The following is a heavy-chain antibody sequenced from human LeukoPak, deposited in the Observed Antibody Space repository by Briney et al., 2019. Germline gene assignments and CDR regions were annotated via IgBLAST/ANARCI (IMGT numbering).Heavy chain of an antibody. CDR2: TYYRSKWYS. CDR1: GDSVSSNNAT. CDR3: ARDFDY. V-gene: IGHV6-1*01. J-gene: IGHJ4*02. Sequence: SQTLSLTCAISGDSVSSNNATWNWIRQSPSRGLEWLGRTYYRSKWYSDYALSVKSRLSINPDTSKNQFSLRLRSVTPEDTAMSYCARDFDYWGQGTLVTVSS.